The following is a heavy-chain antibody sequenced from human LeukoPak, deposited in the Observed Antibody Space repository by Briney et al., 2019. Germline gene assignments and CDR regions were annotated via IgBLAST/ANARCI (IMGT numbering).Heavy chain of an antibody. CDR1: GFTFSSYS. CDR3: ATGDSGAFDI. V-gene: IGHV3-48*01. CDR2: ITSSSGTI. J-gene: IGHJ3*02. Sequence: GGSLRHSCAASGFTFSSYSMNWVRQAPGKGLEWVSYITSSSGTIYYTDSVKGRFTISRDTAKNSLYLQMNSLRAEDTAVYYCATGDSGAFDIWGQGTMVTVSS. D-gene: IGHD7-27*01.